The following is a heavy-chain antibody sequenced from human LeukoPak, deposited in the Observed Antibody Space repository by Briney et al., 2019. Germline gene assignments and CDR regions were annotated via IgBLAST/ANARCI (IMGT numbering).Heavy chain of an antibody. J-gene: IGHJ4*02. CDR2: IYYSGST. V-gene: IGHV4-59*01. Sequence: PSETLSLTCTVSGGSMSTYCWSWIRQSPGKGLEWIGYIYYSGSTSYNPSLKSRLTISIGTSKTQFYLKLSSVTAADTAVYYCARVVYSGSWGYFDYWGQGILVTVSS. CDR3: ARVVYSGSWGYFDY. CDR1: GGSMSTYC. D-gene: IGHD3-10*01.